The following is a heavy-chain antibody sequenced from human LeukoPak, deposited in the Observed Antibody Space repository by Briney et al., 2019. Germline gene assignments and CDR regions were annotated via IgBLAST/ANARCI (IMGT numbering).Heavy chain of an antibody. CDR3: AKDEDIVVVPAAFDAFDI. CDR2: ISAYNGYT. V-gene: IGHV1-18*01. J-gene: IGHJ3*02. D-gene: IGHD2-2*01. Sequence: ASVKVSCKASGYTFTNYGVSWVRQAPGQGLEWMGWISAYNGYTNYAQKFQFRVTMTTDTSTSTAYMELRSLTSDDTAVYYCAKDEDIVVVPAAFDAFDIWGQGTMVTVSS. CDR1: GYTFTNYG.